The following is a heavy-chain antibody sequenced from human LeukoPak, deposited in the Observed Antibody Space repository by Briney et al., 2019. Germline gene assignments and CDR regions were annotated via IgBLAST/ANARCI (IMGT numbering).Heavy chain of an antibody. D-gene: IGHD2-21*02. CDR1: GGSFSGYY. CDR3: ARGGAVSCGGDCLSGYHWFDP. J-gene: IGHJ5*02. CDR2: INHSGST. V-gene: IGHV4-34*01. Sequence: PSETLSLTCAVYGGSFSGYYWSWIRQPPGKGLEWIGEINHSGSTNYNPSLKSRVTISVDTSKNQFSLKLSSVTAADTAVYYCARGGAVSCGGDCLSGYHWFDPWGQGTLVTVSS.